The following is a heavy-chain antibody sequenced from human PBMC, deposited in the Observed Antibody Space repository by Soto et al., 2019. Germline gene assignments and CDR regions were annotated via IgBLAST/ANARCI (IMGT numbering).Heavy chain of an antibody. CDR3: ARDKGIAARLGLAY. CDR1: GYTFTGYY. D-gene: IGHD6-6*01. CDR2: INPNSGDS. V-gene: IGHV1-2*02. Sequence: ASVKVSCKASGYTFTGYYMHWVRQAPGHGLEWMGWINPNSGDSNYAQKFQGSVTMTRNTSISAAYMEMSRLGSDNTAVYYWARDKGIAARLGLAYWGQGTLVTVSS. J-gene: IGHJ4*02.